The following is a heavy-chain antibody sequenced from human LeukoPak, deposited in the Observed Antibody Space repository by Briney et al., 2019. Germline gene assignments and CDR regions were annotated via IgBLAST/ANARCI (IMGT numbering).Heavy chain of an antibody. D-gene: IGHD3-10*01. Sequence: SETLSLTCAVSGGSISSSNWWSWVRQPPGKGLEWIGEIYHSGSTIYNPSLKSRVTISVDKSKNQFSLKLSSVTAADTAVYYCARAPSPEWFGTFDYWGQGTLVTVSS. V-gene: IGHV4-4*02. J-gene: IGHJ4*02. CDR3: ARAPSPEWFGTFDY. CDR2: IYHSGST. CDR1: GGSISSSNW.